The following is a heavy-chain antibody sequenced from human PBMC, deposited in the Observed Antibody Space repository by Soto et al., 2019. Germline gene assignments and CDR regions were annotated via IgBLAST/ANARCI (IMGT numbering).Heavy chain of an antibody. CDR2: IYYRAMP. Sequence: SETLSLTCNVSGGSITRGDYYWSWLRQPPGKGLEWIGYIYYRAMPYYNPSLKSRVTISVDTSKNQFSLKLSSVTAADTAVYYCAGPLTGESLFDPWGQGTLVTVSS. J-gene: IGHJ5*02. CDR3: AGPLTGESLFDP. V-gene: IGHV4-30-4*01. CDR1: GGSITRGDYY. D-gene: IGHD2-21*01.